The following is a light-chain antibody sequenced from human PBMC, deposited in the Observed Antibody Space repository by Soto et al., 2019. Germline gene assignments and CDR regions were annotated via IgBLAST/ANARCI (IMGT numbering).Light chain of an antibody. CDR1: QSVSSSY. CDR3: QQYGSSPRT. J-gene: IGKJ1*01. V-gene: IGKV3-20*01. Sequence: DTVLTQSPSTLSLCPGERATLSCRASQSVSSSYLAWYQQKPGQAPRLLIYGASSRATGIPDRFSGSGSGTDFTLTISRLEPEDFAVYYCQQYGSSPRTFGQGTKVDIK. CDR2: GAS.